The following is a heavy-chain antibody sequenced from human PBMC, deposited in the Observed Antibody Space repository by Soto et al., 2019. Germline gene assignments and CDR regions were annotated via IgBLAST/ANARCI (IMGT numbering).Heavy chain of an antibody. V-gene: IGHV1-69*01. Sequence: QVQLVQSGAEVKKPGSSVKDSCKASGGTFSSYAISWVRQAPGQGLEWMGGIIPIFGTANYAQKFQGRVTITADESTSTAYMELSSLRSEDTAVYYCARAYCGGDCYPEYFQHWGQGTLVTVSS. CDR1: GGTFSSYA. CDR3: ARAYCGGDCYPEYFQH. D-gene: IGHD2-21*02. J-gene: IGHJ1*01. CDR2: IIPIFGTA.